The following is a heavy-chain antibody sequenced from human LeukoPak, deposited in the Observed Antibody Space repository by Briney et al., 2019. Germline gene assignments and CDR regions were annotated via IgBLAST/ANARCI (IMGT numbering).Heavy chain of an antibody. Sequence: SETLSLTCSVSGGSISSSSYYCAWIRQPPRKGLEWVGSMYYNGRTYYNPSLKSRITMSEDVSRNQFSLTLRSVTAADTAVYYCARLFADNYYDSSGYGGNWFDPWGQGTLVTVSS. D-gene: IGHD3-22*01. V-gene: IGHV4-39*01. J-gene: IGHJ5*02. CDR3: ARLFADNYYDSSGYGGNWFDP. CDR1: GGSISSSSYY. CDR2: MYYNGRT.